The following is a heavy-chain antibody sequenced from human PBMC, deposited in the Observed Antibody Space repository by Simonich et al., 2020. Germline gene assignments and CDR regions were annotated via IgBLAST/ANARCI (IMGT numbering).Heavy chain of an antibody. J-gene: IGHJ3*02. CDR2: INPNRCDT. Sequence: QVQLVQSGAEVKKPGASVKVSCKASGYTFTGYYMHWGRQGPGQGLEGMEWINPNRCDTNYAQKFQGRVTRTRDTSNSTAYMELIRLRSDDTAVYYCARGLLSGSYYAFDIWGQGTMVTVSS. D-gene: IGHD1-26*01. CDR1: GYTFTGYY. V-gene: IGHV1-2*02. CDR3: ARGLLSGSYYAFDI.